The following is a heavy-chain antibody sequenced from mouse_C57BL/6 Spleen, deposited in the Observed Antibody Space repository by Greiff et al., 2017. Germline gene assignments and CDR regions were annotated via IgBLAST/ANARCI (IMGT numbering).Heavy chain of an antibody. CDR2: IYPGDGDT. Sequence: VQLQQSGPELVKPGASVKISCKASGYAFSSSWMNWVKQRPGKGLEWIGRIYPGDGDTNYNGKFKGKATLTADKSSSTAYMQLSSLTSEDSAVYFCASNWKGYYAMDYWGQGTSVTVSS. V-gene: IGHV1-82*01. CDR1: GYAFSSSW. CDR3: ASNWKGYYAMDY. J-gene: IGHJ4*01. D-gene: IGHD4-1*01.